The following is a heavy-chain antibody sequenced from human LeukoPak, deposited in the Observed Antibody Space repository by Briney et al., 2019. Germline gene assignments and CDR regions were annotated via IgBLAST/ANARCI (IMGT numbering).Heavy chain of an antibody. Sequence: SETLSLTCTVSGGSISSSNYYWGWIRQDPGKGPEWIANINYRGTTYYNASLKSRVTISVDTSKNQFSLKLSSVTAADTTVYYCARTGYSTSWRNQNGYDIWGRGTMVTVSS. CDR2: INYRGTT. V-gene: IGHV4-39*01. CDR3: ARTGYSTSWRNQNGYDI. D-gene: IGHD2-2*01. J-gene: IGHJ3*02. CDR1: GGSISSSNYY.